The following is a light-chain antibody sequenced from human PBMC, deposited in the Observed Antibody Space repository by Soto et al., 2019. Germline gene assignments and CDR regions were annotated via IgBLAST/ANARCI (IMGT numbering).Light chain of an antibody. CDR1: QSISNY. CDR3: LQTYTTLTWT. J-gene: IGKJ1*01. Sequence: DIKMTQSPYSLSASVGDRVTITCRASQSISNYLQWYQHKSGQAPRLLVYAASSLHSGVPSRFSGSGSGTDFTLTISSLQPEDFATYYCLQTYTTLTWTFGQGTKVDIK. V-gene: IGKV1-39*01. CDR2: AAS.